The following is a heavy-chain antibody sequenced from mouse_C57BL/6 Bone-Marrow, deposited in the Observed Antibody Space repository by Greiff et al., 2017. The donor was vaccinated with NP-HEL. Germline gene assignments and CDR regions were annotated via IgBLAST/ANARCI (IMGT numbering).Heavy chain of an antibody. CDR1: GYTFTSYG. J-gene: IGHJ1*03. D-gene: IGHD1-1*01. V-gene: IGHV1-81*01. Sequence: VKLQESGAELARPGASVKLSCKASGYTFTSYGISWVKQRTGQGLKWIGEIYPRSGNTYYNEKFKGKATLTADKSSSTAYMELRSLTSEDSAVYFCAFPHYYGSSFWYFDVWGTGTTVTVSS. CDR2: IYPRSGNT. CDR3: AFPHYYGSSFWYFDV.